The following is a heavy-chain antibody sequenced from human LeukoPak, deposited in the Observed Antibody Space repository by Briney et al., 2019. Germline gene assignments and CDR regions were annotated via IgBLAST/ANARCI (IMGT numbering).Heavy chain of an antibody. CDR1: GFTFSSYA. V-gene: IGHV3-23*01. CDR3: AKDSSRLYYYYGMDV. J-gene: IGHJ6*02. CDR2: ISGSGGST. D-gene: IGHD6-13*01. Sequence: PGGSLRLSCAASGFTFSSYAMSWVRQAPGKGLEWVSAISGSGGSTYYADSVKGRFTISRDNSRNTLYLQTNSLRAEDTAVYYCAKDSSRLYYYYGMDVWGQGTTVTVSS.